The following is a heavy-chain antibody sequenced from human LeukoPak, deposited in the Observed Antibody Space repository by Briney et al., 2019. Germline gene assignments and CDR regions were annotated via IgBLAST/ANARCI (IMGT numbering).Heavy chain of an antibody. CDR1: GYTFTGYY. V-gene: IGHV1-2*02. CDR3: ARRATAVTLWFDP. J-gene: IGHJ5*02. D-gene: IGHD5-12*01. CDR2: INPNSGGT. Sequence: AASVKVSCKASGYTFTGYYMHWVRQAPGQGLEWMGWINPNSGGTNYAQKFQGRVTMTRDTPISTAYMELSRLRSDDTAVYYCARRATAVTLWFDPWGQGTLVTVSS.